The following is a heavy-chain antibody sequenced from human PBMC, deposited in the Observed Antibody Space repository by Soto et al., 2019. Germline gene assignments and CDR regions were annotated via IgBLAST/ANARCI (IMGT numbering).Heavy chain of an antibody. V-gene: IGHV3-21*01. CDR3: AREENAWPLAYGLDV. Sequence: GGSLRLSCAGSGFTFSRYSMNWVRQAPGKGLEWVASIGTRGDIYYAESVKGRLTISRDNAKNSLSLEMDSLSVEDTGVYYCAREENAWPLAYGLDVWGQGPTVTVYS. CDR2: IGTRGDI. CDR1: GFTFSRYS. D-gene: IGHD2-2*01. J-gene: IGHJ6*02.